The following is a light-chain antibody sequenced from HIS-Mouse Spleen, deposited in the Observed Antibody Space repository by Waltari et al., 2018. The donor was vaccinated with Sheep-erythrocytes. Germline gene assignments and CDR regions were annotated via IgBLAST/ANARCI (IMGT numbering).Light chain of an antibody. V-gene: IGLV2-11*01. CDR3: CSYAGSYNHV. CDR2: DVS. CDR1: SSDVGGYNY. J-gene: IGLJ1*01. Sequence: QSALTQPRSVSGSPGQSVTISCTGTSSDVGGYNYVSWYQEHPGKAPKLMIYDVSKRPSWVPDRFSGSKSGHTASLTISGLQAEDEADYYCCSYAGSYNHVFATGTKLTVL.